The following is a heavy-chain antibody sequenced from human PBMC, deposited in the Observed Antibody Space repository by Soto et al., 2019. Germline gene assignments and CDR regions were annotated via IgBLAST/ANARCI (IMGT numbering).Heavy chain of an antibody. J-gene: IGHJ1*01. CDR1: GYTFTSYG. V-gene: IGHV1-18*01. D-gene: IGHD6-19*01. CDR2: ISAYNGNT. CDR3: AREGPTGNIAVAGTGAEYFQH. Sequence: ASVKVSCKASGYTFTSYGISWVRQAPGQGLEWMGWISAYNGNTNYAQKLQGRVTMTTDTSTSTAYMELRSLRSDDTAVYYCAREGPTGNIAVAGTGAEYFQHWGQGTLVTVSS.